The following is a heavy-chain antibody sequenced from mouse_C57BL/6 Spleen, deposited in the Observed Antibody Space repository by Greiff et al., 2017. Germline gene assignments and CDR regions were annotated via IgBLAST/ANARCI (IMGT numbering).Heavy chain of an antibody. CDR3: ARSSGPWYFDV. Sequence: EVQRVESEGGLVQPGSSMKLSCTASGFTFSDYYMAWVRQVPEKGLEWVANINYDGSSTYYLDSLKSRFIISRDNAKNILYLQMSSLKSEDTATYYCARSSGPWYFDVWGTGTTVTVSS. D-gene: IGHD3-2*02. V-gene: IGHV5-16*01. J-gene: IGHJ1*03. CDR2: INYDGSST. CDR1: GFTFSDYY.